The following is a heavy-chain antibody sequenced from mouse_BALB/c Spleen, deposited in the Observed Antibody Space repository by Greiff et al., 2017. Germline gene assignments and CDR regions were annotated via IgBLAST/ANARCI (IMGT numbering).Heavy chain of an antibody. D-gene: IGHD1-1*01. J-gene: IGHJ4*01. Sequence: EVQLVESGGGLVKPGGSLKLSCAASGFTFSDYYMYWVRQTPEKRLEWVATISDGGSYTYYPDSVKGRFTISRDNAKNNLYLQMSSLKSEDTAMYYCARDRGITTVVEGAMDYWGQGTSVTVSS. CDR2: ISDGGSYT. CDR1: GFTFSDYY. V-gene: IGHV5-4*02. CDR3: ARDRGITTVVEGAMDY.